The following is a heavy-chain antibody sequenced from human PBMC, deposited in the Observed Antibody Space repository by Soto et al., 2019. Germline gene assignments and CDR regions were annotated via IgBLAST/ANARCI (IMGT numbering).Heavy chain of an antibody. CDR3: ARRHLAVSVSPWCDP. V-gene: IGHV2-26*01. CDR2: IDSSGEK. CDR1: GLSITDSEMG. Sequence: QVTLKESGPVLVKPTETLTLRCTVPGLSITDSEMGVSWIRQPPGQPLEWLAHIDSSGEKSYRTFLKSRLAISKDTSKSQIVRTMTNMDPADTATYYCARRHLAVSVSPWCDPWGQGIPVTVSS. J-gene: IGHJ5*02.